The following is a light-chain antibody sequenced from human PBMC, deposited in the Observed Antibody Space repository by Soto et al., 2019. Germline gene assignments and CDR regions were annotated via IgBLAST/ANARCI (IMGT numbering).Light chain of an antibody. CDR1: QSVSSY. CDR2: DAS. V-gene: IGKV3-11*01. Sequence: LTQSPATLSLSPGERATLSCRASQSVSSYLAWYQQKPGQAPRLLIYDASNRATGIPARFSGSGSGTDFTLTISSLEPEDFAVYYCQQRSNWPRTFGQGTKVEIK. J-gene: IGKJ1*01. CDR3: QQRSNWPRT.